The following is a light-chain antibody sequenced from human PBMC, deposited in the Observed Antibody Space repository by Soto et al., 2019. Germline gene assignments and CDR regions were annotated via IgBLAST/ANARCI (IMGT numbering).Light chain of an antibody. V-gene: IGKV1-33*01. CDR1: QDITNY. J-gene: IGKJ5*01. CDR3: QQYDSVFT. Sequence: DIQMTQSPSSLSASVGDRVTITCQASQDITNYLNWYQQKPGKAPNLLIYGASNLETEVPSRFSGSGSGTDFPFTISRLQAEDIGTFFFQQYDSVFTFGQGTRLEIK. CDR2: GAS.